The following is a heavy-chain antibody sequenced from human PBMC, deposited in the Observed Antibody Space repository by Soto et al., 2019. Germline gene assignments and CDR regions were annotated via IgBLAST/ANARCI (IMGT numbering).Heavy chain of an antibody. D-gene: IGHD6-13*01. J-gene: IGHJ4*02. CDR3: ARDLAAAAAVLFDY. CDR2: MNSNSGNT. V-gene: IGHV1-8*02. CDR1: GYTFTSYY. Sequence: ASVKVSCKASGYTFTSYYMHWVRQATGQGLEWMGWMNSNSGNTGYAQKFQGRVTMTTDTSTSTAYMELRSLRSDDTAVYYCARDLAAAAAVLFDYWGQGTLGTVSS.